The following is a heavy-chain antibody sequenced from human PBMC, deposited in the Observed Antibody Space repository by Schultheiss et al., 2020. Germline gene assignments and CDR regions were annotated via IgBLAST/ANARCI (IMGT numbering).Heavy chain of an antibody. D-gene: IGHD3-10*01. Sequence: SQTLSLTCAVSGYSISTTYYWGWIRQPPGKGLEWIGISAHSGSTYYNPSLKGRVTISVDTSKSQFSLKVSSVTAADTAVYYCARDAGFGGMDVWAKGPRSPSP. CDR2: SAHSGST. J-gene: IGHJ6*02. V-gene: IGHV4-38-2*02. CDR3: ARDAGFGGMDV. CDR1: GYSISTTYY.